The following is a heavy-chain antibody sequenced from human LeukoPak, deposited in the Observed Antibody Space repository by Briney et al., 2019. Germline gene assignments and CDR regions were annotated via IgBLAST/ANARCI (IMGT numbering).Heavy chain of an antibody. CDR3: ATFGGSRSSDYFDY. D-gene: IGHD6-6*01. J-gene: IGHJ4*02. V-gene: IGHV3-53*01. Sequence: PGGSLRLSCAASGFSVSSNYMSWVRQAPGKGLEWVSVIYSGGTTYSADSVKGRFTISRDTSKNTVYLQMNSLRAEDTAVYYCATFGGSRSSDYFDYWGQGTLVTVSS. CDR1: GFSVSSNY. CDR2: IYSGGTT.